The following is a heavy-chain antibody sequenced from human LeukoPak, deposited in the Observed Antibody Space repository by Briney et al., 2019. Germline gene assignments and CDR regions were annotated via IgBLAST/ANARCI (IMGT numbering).Heavy chain of an antibody. V-gene: IGHV3-48*03. D-gene: IGHD2-2*01. CDR1: GFTFSTYE. CDR2: ISSSGSTR. CDR3: TSCYALDPFDI. J-gene: IGHJ3*02. Sequence: GASLRLSCAASGFTFSTYEMNWVRQAPGKGLEWVSHISSSGSTRYYADSVKGRFTISRDNAKNSLYLQMNSLRAEDTAVYYCTSCYALDPFDIWGQGTMVTVSS.